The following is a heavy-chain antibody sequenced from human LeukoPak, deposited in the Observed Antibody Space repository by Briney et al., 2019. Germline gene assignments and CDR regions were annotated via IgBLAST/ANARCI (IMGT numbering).Heavy chain of an antibody. D-gene: IGHD2-21*02. J-gene: IGHJ4*02. V-gene: IGHV3-11*01. CDR1: GFTFSDYY. CDR2: ISSSGSTI. CDR3: ARVNRVTAIQELDY. Sequence: GGSLRLSCAASGFTFSDYYMTWIRQAPGKGLEWVSCISSSGSTIFYADSVKGRFTISRDNAKSSLFLQMNSLRAEDTAVYYCARVNRVTAIQELDYWGQGTLVAVSS.